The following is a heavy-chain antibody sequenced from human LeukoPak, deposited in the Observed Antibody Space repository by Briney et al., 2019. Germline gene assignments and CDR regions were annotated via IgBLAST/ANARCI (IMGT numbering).Heavy chain of an antibody. D-gene: IGHD2-21*01. V-gene: IGHV4-30-2*01. Sequence: HSETLSLTCAVSGGSISSGGYSWSWIRQPPGKGLEWIGYIYHSGSTYYNPSLKSRVTISVDRSKNQFSLKLSSVTAADTAVYYCARDSSGDGWFDPWGQGTLVTVSS. J-gene: IGHJ5*02. CDR3: ARDSSGDGWFDP. CDR2: IYHSGST. CDR1: GGSISSGGYS.